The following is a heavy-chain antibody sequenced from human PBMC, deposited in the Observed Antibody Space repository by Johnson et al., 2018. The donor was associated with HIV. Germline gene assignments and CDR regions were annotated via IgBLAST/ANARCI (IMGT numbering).Heavy chain of an antibody. CDR2: ISIGGST. CDR1: GFTFSSYA. CDR3: ARKVVTADDAFDI. V-gene: IGHV3-66*02. J-gene: IGHJ3*02. D-gene: IGHD2-21*02. Sequence: VQLVESGGGLVQPGGSLRLSCAASGFTFSSYAMSWVRQAPGKGLEWVSVISIGGSTYYADSVKGRFAISRDNSKNTLYLQMGSLRAEDMAVYYCARKVVTADDAFDIWGQGTMVTVSS.